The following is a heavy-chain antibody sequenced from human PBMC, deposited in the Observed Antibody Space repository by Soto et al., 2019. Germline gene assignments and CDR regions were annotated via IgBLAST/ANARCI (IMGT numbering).Heavy chain of an antibody. CDR3: AKVLGPNYYDSSGYYPFDY. D-gene: IGHD3-22*01. Sequence: GGSLRLSCAASGFTFSSYAMSWVRQAPGKGLEWVSAISGSGGSTYYADSVKGRFTISRDNSKNTLYLQMNSLRAEDTAVYYCAKVLGPNYYDSSGYYPFDYWDQGTLVTVSS. CDR1: GFTFSSYA. J-gene: IGHJ4*02. V-gene: IGHV3-23*01. CDR2: ISGSGGST.